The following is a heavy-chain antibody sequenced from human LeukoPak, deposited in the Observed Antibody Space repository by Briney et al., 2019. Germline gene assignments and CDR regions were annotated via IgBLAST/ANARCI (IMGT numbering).Heavy chain of an antibody. D-gene: IGHD1-14*01. CDR1: GGSISSGSYY. CDR3: ARSVTAGILFDY. CDR2: IYTSGST. Sequence: PSETLSLTCTVSGGSISSGSYYWSWIRQPAGKGLEWIGRIYTSGSTNYNPSLKSRVTISVDTSKNQFSLKLSSVTAADTAVYYCARSVTAGILFDYWGQGTLVTVSS. J-gene: IGHJ4*02. V-gene: IGHV4-61*02.